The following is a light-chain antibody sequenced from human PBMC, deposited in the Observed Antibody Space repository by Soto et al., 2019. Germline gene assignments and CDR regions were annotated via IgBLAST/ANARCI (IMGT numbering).Light chain of an antibody. CDR1: QDVTTN. J-gene: IGKJ5*01. CDR3: QQYNNWPFS. Sequence: EISITQFPPILSAFPGEGATLSCRAAQDVTTNFAWYQLRRGQPPRLLIYDISTRATGVPARFSGSGSGTEFTLTISGLQSEDFALYFCQQYNNWPFSFGPGTRLEIK. V-gene: IGKV3-15*01. CDR2: DIS.